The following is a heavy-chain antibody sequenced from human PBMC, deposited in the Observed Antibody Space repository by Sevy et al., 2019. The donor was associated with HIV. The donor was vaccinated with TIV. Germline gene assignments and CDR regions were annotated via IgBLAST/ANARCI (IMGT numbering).Heavy chain of an antibody. D-gene: IGHD1-26*01. CDR1: GFIFSNFA. CDR3: ARGENNDEFFQY. Sequence: GGSLRLSCTVSGFIFSNFAMHWVRQAPDKGLEWVAVTSYDGSHKYYADSVKGRFTVSRDNSRNILSLEMSSLRRDDTAVYYCARGENNDEFFQYWGQGTLVTVSS. J-gene: IGHJ1*01. CDR2: TSYDGSHK. V-gene: IGHV3-30*04.